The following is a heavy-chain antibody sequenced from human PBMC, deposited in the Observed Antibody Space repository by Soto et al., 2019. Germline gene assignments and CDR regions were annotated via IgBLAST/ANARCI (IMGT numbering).Heavy chain of an antibody. CDR1: AGSFGVYY. D-gene: IGHD4-17*01. V-gene: IGHV4-34*01. J-gene: IGHJ5*02. Sequence: PSETLSLTCSVYAGSFGVYYWSWIRQPPGKGLEWIGEINHSGSTNYNPSLKSRVTISVDTSKNQFSLKLSSVTAADTAVYYCARERRGTVTTGGWFDPWGQGTLVTVSS. CDR2: INHSGST. CDR3: ARERRGTVTTGGWFDP.